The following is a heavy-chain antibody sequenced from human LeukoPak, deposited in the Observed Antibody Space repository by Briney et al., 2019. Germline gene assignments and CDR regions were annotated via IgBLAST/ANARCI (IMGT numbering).Heavy chain of an antibody. CDR2: ISHSGSTI. D-gene: IGHD3-10*01. CDR3: ATYGSGSGTFFDS. J-gene: IGHJ4*01. V-gene: IGHV3-11*04. Sequence: GGSLRLSCAASGYMFSDYYMSWIRQAPEKGLEWLSYISHSGSTIYYADSVKGRFTVSRDNAKSSLYLQMNNLRAEDTALYYCATYGSGSGTFFDSWGQGTLVTVSS. CDR1: GYMFSDYY.